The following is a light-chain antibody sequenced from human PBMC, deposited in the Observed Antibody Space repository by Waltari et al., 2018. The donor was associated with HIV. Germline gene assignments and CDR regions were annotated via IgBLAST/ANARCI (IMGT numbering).Light chain of an antibody. Sequence: QSVLTQPPSVSAAPGQKVPISCSGSSSNIGNNYVSWYQQLPGTAPKLLIYDNNKRPSGIPDRFSGSKSGTSATLGITGLQTGDEADYYCGTWDSSLSAGNVFGTGTKVTVL. CDR1: SSNIGNNY. CDR2: DNN. V-gene: IGLV1-51*01. J-gene: IGLJ1*01. CDR3: GTWDSSLSAGNV.